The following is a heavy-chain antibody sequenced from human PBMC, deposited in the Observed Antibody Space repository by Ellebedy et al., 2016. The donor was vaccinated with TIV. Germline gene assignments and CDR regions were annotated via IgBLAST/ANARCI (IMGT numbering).Heavy chain of an antibody. CDR1: GYTFTNYG. Sequence: AASVKVSCTASGYTFTNYGISWVRLAPGQGLGWMGWISAYNGNTNYAQKIQGRVTMTIDTSTSTAYMELRSLRSDDSVIYFFARAGYSSGWYESDPWGQGTLVTVPS. CDR2: ISAYNGNT. J-gene: IGHJ5*02. CDR3: ARAGYSSGWYESDP. D-gene: IGHD6-13*01. V-gene: IGHV1-18*01.